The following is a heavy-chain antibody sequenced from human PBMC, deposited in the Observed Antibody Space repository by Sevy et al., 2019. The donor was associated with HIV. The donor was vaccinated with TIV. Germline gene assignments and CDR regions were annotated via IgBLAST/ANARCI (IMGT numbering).Heavy chain of an antibody. CDR1: GFTFSDYY. J-gene: IGHJ5*02. V-gene: IGHV3-11*01. CDR3: ARENTMIEEPGWFDP. CDR2: ISRSGSTI. D-gene: IGHD3-22*01. Sequence: GGSLRLSCAASGFTFSDYYMSWIRQAPGKGLEWFSYISRSGSTINYADSVKGRFTISRDNAKNSLYLQINSLRAEDTAVYYCARENTMIEEPGWFDPWGQGTLVTVSS.